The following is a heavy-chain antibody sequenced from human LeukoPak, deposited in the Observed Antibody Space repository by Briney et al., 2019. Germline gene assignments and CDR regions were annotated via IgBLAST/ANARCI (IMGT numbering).Heavy chain of an antibody. CDR3: ARVGDMEAFDI. J-gene: IGHJ3*02. Sequence: GAALRLSCAASGFTLSSFGMVWVRQAPGKGLEWVTLMWYDGRNKYYADSVKGRFTISRDSSKNTVYLQMNSLRGEDTAVYYCARVGDMEAFDIWGQGTRVTASS. CDR2: MWYDGRNK. D-gene: IGHD3-16*01. CDR1: GFTLSSFG. V-gene: IGHV3-33*01.